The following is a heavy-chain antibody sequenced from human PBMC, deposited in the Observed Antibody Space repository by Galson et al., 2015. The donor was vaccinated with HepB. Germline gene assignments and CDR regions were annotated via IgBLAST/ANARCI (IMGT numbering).Heavy chain of an antibody. CDR3: VREGTTWAFDY. D-gene: IGHD1-14*01. CDR1: GFAFSNFD. CDR2: IGTGGDT. V-gene: IGHV3-13*01. J-gene: IGHJ4*02. Sequence: SLRLSCASSGFAFSNFDFHWVRQTTEKGLEWLSAIGTGGDTYYPDSVKGRFTISRDNAKNSLSLQMNSLRAGDTAVYYCVREGTTWAFDYWGQGSLVIVSS.